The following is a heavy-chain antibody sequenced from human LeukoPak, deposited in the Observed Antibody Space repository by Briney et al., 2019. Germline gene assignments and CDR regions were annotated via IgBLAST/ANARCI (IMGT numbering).Heavy chain of an antibody. CDR1: GYTFISYT. CDR2: INTNTGNP. Sequence: ASVKVSCKASGYTFISYTMNWVRQAPGQGLELMGWINTNTGNPTYAQGFTGRFVFSLDTSVSTAYLQISSLKAEDTAVYYCARGMCSDGVCYFLADYWGQGTLVTVSS. CDR3: ARGMCSDGVCYFLADY. V-gene: IGHV7-4-1*02. D-gene: IGHD2-15*01. J-gene: IGHJ4*02.